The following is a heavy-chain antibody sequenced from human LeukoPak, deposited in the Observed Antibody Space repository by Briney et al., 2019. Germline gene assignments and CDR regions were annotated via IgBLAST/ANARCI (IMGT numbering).Heavy chain of an antibody. CDR2: ISSSGSTI. J-gene: IGHJ4*02. CDR1: GFTFSDYY. V-gene: IGHV3-11*01. Sequence: GGSLRLSCAASGFTFSDYYMSWIRQAPGKGLEWVSYISSSGSTIYYADSVKGRFTISRDNAKNSLYLQMNSLRAGDTAVYYCARRRRDGYFDYWGQGTLVTVSS. CDR3: ARRRRDGYFDY. D-gene: IGHD5-24*01.